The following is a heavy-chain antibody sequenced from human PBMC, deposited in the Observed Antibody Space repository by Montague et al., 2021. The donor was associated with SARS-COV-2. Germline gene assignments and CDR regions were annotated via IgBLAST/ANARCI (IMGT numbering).Heavy chain of an antibody. J-gene: IGHJ6*02. D-gene: IGHD3-10*01. V-gene: IGHV3-48*03. CDR2: ISSSGSTI. Sequence: SLRLSCAASGFTFSNYEMNWVRQAPGKGLEWVLYISSSGSTIYYADSVKGRFTISRDNAQNSLYPQMSSLRAEDTGVYYCARDRGYGDFYYYGMDVWGQGTTVTVSS. CDR3: ARDRGYGDFYYYGMDV. CDR1: GFTFSNYE.